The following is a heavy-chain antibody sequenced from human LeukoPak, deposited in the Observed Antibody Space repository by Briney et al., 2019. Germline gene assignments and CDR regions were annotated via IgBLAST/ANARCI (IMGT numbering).Heavy chain of an antibody. V-gene: IGHV4-30-2*01. CDR3: ARRISDYDILTGYYIRAFDI. D-gene: IGHD3-9*01. CDR2: IYHSGST. J-gene: IGHJ3*02. CDR1: GGSISSGGYS. Sequence: SETLSLTCAVSGGSISSGGYSWSCIRQPPGKGLEWIGYIYHSGSTYYNPSLKSRVTISVDRSKNQFSLKLSSVTAADTAVYYCARRISDYDILTGYYIRAFDIWGQGTMVTVSS.